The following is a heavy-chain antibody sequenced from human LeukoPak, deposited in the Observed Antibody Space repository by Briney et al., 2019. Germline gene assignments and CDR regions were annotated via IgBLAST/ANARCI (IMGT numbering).Heavy chain of an antibody. J-gene: IGHJ5*02. V-gene: IGHV1-46*01. CDR2: INPSGGST. Sequence: GASXXVXCKASGYTFTSYYMHWVRQAPGQGLEWMGIINPSGGSTSYAQKFQGRVTMTRDTSTSTVYMELSSLRSEDTAVYYCASAQLGRDWFDPWGQGTLVTVSS. CDR1: GYTFTSYY. CDR3: ASAQLGRDWFDP. D-gene: IGHD7-27*01.